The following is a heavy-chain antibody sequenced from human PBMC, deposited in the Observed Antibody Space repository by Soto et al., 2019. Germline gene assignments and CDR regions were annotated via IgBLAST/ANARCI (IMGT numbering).Heavy chain of an antibody. Sequence: KPSETLSLTCDGSGGSFTGYYWSWIRQPPGKGLEWIGEINHSGFTNYNPSLTGRVTISLDTSKSQFSLKLSSLTAADTAFYFCARGHGRFAHWGQGTLVTVSS. V-gene: IGHV4-34*01. CDR2: INHSGFT. J-gene: IGHJ4*02. CDR1: GGSFTGYY. CDR3: ARGHGRFAH.